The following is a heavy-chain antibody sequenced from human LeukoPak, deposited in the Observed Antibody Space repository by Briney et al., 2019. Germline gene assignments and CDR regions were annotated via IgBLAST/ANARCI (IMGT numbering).Heavy chain of an antibody. J-gene: IGHJ4*02. D-gene: IGHD6-13*01. Sequence: GGSLRLSCAASGFSISYYSMNWVRQAPGKGLDWVSYISSSSSNIYYADSVKGRFTISRDNAKNSLYLQMNSLRAEDTADYYCAKDRGSSWYTAFDYWGQGTLVTVSS. CDR1: GFSISYYS. CDR3: AKDRGSSWYTAFDY. V-gene: IGHV3-48*01. CDR2: ISSSSSNI.